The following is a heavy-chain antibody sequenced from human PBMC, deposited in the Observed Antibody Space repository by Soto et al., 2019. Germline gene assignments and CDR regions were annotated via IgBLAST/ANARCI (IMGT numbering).Heavy chain of an antibody. Sequence: QVQLVESGGGVVQPGRSLRLSCAASGFTFSSYAMHWVRQAPGRGLEWVAVISYDGSNKYYADSVKGRFTISRDNSKNTLYLQMNSLRAEDTAVYYCAREGDTAMVGGGVDYWGQGTLVTVSS. J-gene: IGHJ4*02. CDR2: ISYDGSNK. V-gene: IGHV3-30-3*01. CDR1: GFTFSSYA. D-gene: IGHD5-18*01. CDR3: AREGDTAMVGGGVDY.